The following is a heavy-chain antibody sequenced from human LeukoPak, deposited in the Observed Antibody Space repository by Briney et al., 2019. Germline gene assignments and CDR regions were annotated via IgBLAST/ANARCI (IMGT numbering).Heavy chain of an antibody. D-gene: IGHD3-10*01. CDR1: GGSISSGGYY. CDR3: ARESNYYGSGRNWFDP. V-gene: IGHV4-30-2*01. Sequence: SQTLSLICTVSGGSISSGGYYWSWIRQPPGKGLEWIGYIYHSGSTNYNPSLKSRVTISVDTSKNQFSLKLSSVTAADTAVYYCARESNYYGSGRNWFDPWGQGTLVTVSS. CDR2: IYHSGST. J-gene: IGHJ5*02.